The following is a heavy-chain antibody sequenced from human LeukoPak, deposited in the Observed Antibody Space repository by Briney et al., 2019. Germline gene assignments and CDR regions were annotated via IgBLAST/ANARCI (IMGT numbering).Heavy chain of an antibody. CDR2: IAANGGGT. V-gene: IGHV3-23*01. J-gene: IGHJ2*01. D-gene: IGHD6-6*01. CDR1: GFTVSSNY. Sequence: GGSLRLSCAASGFTVSSNYMSWVRQAPGKGLEWVSGIAANGGGTHYADSVKGRFTISRDNSDNTVFLQMNYLRAEDTAIYYCATRGLVSNWYFDFWGRGTLVTVSS. CDR3: ATRGLVSNWYFDF.